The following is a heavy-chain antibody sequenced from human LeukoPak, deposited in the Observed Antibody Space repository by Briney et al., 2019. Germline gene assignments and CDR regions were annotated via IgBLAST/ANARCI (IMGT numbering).Heavy chain of an antibody. Sequence: GGSLRLSCAASGFTVSSNYMSWVRQAPGKGLEWVSVIYSGGSTYYADSVKGRFTISRDNSKNTLYLQMNSLRAEDTAVYYCARGPKAAPNYYYYYGMDVWGQGTTVTVSS. V-gene: IGHV3-66*01. J-gene: IGHJ6*02. CDR2: IYSGGST. CDR1: GFTVSSNY. CDR3: ARGPKAAPNYYYYYGMDV. D-gene: IGHD6-6*01.